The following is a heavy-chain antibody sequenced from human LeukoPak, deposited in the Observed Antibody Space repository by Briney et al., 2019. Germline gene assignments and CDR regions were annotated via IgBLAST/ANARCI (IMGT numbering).Heavy chain of an antibody. CDR3: AREDGVRGDFDY. D-gene: IGHD3-10*01. J-gene: IGHJ4*02. V-gene: IGHV3-30-3*01. CDR1: GFTFSSYA. Sequence: GALRLSCAASGFTFSSYAMHWVRQAPGKGLEWVAVISYDGSNKYYADSVKGRFTISRDNSKNTLYLQMNSLRAEDTAVYYCAREDGVRGDFDYWGQGTLVTVSS. CDR2: ISYDGSNK.